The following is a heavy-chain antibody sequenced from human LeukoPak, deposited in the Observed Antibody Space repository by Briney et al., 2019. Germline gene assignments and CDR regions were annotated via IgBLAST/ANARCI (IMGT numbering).Heavy chain of an antibody. V-gene: IGHV3-11*04. CDR1: GFTFSDYY. D-gene: IGHD5-18*01. CDR2: ITSSGSTI. Sequence: GGSLRLSCAASGFTFSDYYMSWIRQAPGKGLEWVSYITSSGSTIYYADSVKGRFTVSRDNAKNSLYLQMNSLRAEDTAVYYCARDPRGYSYGVDYWGQGTLVTVSS. J-gene: IGHJ4*02. CDR3: ARDPRGYSYGVDY.